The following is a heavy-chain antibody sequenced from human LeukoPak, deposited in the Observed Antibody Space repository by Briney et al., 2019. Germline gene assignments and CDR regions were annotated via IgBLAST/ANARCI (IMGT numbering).Heavy chain of an antibody. CDR3: AKDQLRPGDY. Sequence: GRSLRLSCAASGFTFSSYAMSWVRQAPGKGLEWVSAISGSGGSTYYADSVKGRFTISRDNSKSTLYLQMNSLRAEDTAVYYCAKDQLRPGDYWGQGTLVTVSS. CDR2: ISGSGGST. D-gene: IGHD5-24*01. V-gene: IGHV3-23*01. J-gene: IGHJ4*02. CDR1: GFTFSSYA.